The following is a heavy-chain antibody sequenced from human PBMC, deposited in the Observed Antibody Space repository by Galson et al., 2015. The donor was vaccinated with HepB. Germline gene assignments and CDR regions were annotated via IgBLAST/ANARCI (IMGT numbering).Heavy chain of an antibody. CDR2: IIPIFGTA. CDR3: AREGGTMVRGVIVRWFDP. V-gene: IGHV1-69*13. J-gene: IGHJ5*02. Sequence: SVKVSCKASGGTFSSYAISWVRQAPGQGLEWMGGIIPIFGTANYAQKFQGRVTITADESTSTAYMELSSLRSEDTAVYYCAREGGTMVRGVIVRWFDPWGQGTLVTVSS. D-gene: IGHD3-10*01. CDR1: GGTFSSYA.